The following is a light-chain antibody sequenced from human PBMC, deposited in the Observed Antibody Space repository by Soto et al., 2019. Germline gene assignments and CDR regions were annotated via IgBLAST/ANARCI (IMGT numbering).Light chain of an antibody. CDR2: LGS. Sequence: IVITQSPLSLPVTPAGPASISGTSSPRLLHSHGYTYLDWYMQKPGQSPQLLIYLGSNRASGVPDRFSGSGSGTDFALKISRVEAEDVGVYYCMQGTHWPITFGQGTRLEN. J-gene: IGKJ5*01. V-gene: IGKV2-28*01. CDR1: PRLLHSHGYTY. CDR3: MQGTHWPIT.